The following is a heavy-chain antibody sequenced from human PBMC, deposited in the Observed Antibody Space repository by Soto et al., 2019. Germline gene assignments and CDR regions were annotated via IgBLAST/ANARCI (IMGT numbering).Heavy chain of an antibody. J-gene: IGHJ4*02. Sequence: SGWSLRLSCAASGFTFSRYSMNWVRQAPGKGLEWVSSISSTTNYIYYGDSMKGRFTISRDNAKNSLYLEMNSLRAEDTAVYNCARESEDLTSNFDYWGQGTLVTVSS. CDR1: GFTFSRYS. CDR2: ISSTTNYI. CDR3: ARESEDLTSNFDY. V-gene: IGHV3-21*06.